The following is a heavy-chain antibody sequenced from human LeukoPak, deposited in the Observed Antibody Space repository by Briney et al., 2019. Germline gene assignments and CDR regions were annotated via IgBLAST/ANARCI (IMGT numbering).Heavy chain of an antibody. CDR1: GLTFSDYY. J-gene: IGHJ5*02. D-gene: IGHD6-19*01. Sequence: GGSLRLSCATSGLTFSDYYMSWIRQAPGKGLEWISYISSNGRTIYYADSVKGRFTISRDNARKSVCLQMNSLRAEDTAIYYCARTQQWLVSGFDPWGQGTLVTVSS. V-gene: IGHV3-11*01. CDR2: ISSNGRTI. CDR3: ARTQQWLVSGFDP.